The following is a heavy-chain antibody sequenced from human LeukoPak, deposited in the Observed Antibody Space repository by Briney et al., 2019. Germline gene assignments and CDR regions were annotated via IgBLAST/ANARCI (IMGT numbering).Heavy chain of an antibody. Sequence: PSETLSLTCTVSGGSISSYYWSWIRQPPGKGLEWIGYIYYSGSTNYNPSLKSRVTISVGTSKNQFSLKLSSVTAADTAVYYCARVSGIAVAQNYYYYMDVWGKGTTVTVSS. V-gene: IGHV4-59*01. CDR1: GGSISSYY. D-gene: IGHD6-19*01. CDR2: IYYSGST. J-gene: IGHJ6*03. CDR3: ARVSGIAVAQNYYYYMDV.